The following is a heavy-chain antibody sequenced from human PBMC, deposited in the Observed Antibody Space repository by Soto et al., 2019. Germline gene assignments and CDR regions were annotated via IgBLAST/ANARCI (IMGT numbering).Heavy chain of an antibody. J-gene: IGHJ6*02. CDR1: GFTFSRYS. CDR3: ARMGSVTTVSWAEYYYGMEV. CDR2: ISSSTSYI. Sequence: EVQLVESGGGLVKPGGSLRLSCAASGFTFSRYSMNWVRQAPGKGLEWVSSISSSTSYIYYADSVKGRFTISRDTAKNSLYLPMHCLSAEDTAVDYWARMGSVTTVSWAEYYYGMEVWGQGTTVTVSS. V-gene: IGHV3-21*01. D-gene: IGHD2-15*01.